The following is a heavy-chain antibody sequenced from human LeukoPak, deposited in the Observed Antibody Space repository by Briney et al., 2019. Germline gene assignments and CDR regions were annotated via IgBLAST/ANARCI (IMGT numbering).Heavy chain of an antibody. CDR1: GFTFRGYG. V-gene: IGHV3-33*01. J-gene: IGHJ4*02. CDR2: IWYDGTDK. CDR3: AGELHLALLN. D-gene: IGHD2-21*01. Sequence: PGGSLRLSCAASGFTFRGYGMHWVRQAPGKGLEWVAVIWYDGTDKYYADSVKGRFTISRDNSKNTLYLQMDSLRADDTAVYFCAGELHLALLNWGQGTLVTVSS.